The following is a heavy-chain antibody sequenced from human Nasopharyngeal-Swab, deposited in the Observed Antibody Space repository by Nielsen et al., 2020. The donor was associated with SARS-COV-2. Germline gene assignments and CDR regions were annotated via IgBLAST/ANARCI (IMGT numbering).Heavy chain of an antibody. V-gene: IGHV3-33*01. CDR3: ARDYWGIAAAGTPGY. Sequence: PGKGLEWVAVIWYDGGNKYYADSVKGRFTISRDNSKNTLYLQMNSLRAEDTAVYYCARDYWGIAAAGTPGYRGQGTLVTVSS. J-gene: IGHJ4*02. D-gene: IGHD6-13*01. CDR2: IWYDGGNK.